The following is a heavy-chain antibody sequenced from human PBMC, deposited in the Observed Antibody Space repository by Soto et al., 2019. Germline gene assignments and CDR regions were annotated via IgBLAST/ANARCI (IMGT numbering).Heavy chain of an antibody. V-gene: IGHV4-31*03. D-gene: IGHD1-26*01. J-gene: IGHJ4*02. CDR1: GGSVGSGNFY. CDR3: ARALPIAGCGHFAF. CDR2: IFDSKTA. Sequence: QVQLLESGPGLVKPSQTLSLTCTVSGGSVGSGNFYWSWVRQRPAQGLERIGYIFDSKTAYYNASLESRASISGDPSNNQVSLALTSVTVADTAVYYCARALPIAGCGHFAFWGPGILVTVSS.